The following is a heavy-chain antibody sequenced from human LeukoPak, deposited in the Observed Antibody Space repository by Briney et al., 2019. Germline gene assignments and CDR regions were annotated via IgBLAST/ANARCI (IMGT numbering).Heavy chain of an antibody. V-gene: IGHV3-30*02. CDR2: IRYDGGNK. J-gene: IGHJ4*02. Sequence: GGSLRLSCAPSGFTFSSYGMHWVRQAPGKGLEWVAFIRYDGGNKYYADSVKGRFTISRDNSKNALYLQMNSLSAEDTAVYYCAKDRGEGYYDFWSGYYSDYWGQGTLVTVSS. D-gene: IGHD3-3*01. CDR1: GFTFSSYG. CDR3: AKDRGEGYYDFWSGYYSDY.